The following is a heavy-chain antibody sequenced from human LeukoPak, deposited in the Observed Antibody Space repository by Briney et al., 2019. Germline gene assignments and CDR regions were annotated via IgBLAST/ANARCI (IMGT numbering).Heavy chain of an antibody. Sequence: SETLSLTCTVSGGSISSTSYYWGWIRQPPGKGLEWIGNIYYSGSTYYNPSLKSRVTISVDTSKDQFSLKLSSVTAADTAVYYCATLTTPGWFNPWGQGTLVTVSS. V-gene: IGHV4-39*07. CDR3: ATLTTPGWFNP. CDR1: GGSISSTSYY. J-gene: IGHJ5*02. D-gene: IGHD1-1*01. CDR2: IYYSGST.